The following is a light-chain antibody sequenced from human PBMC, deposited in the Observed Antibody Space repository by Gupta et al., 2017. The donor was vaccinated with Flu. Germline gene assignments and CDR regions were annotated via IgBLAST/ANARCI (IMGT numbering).Light chain of an antibody. J-gene: IGLJ2*01. CDR2: ANN. Sequence: RVSLPCFGGTSNIGSANVDWYQKVPGMAPKLLIFANNQRHAGVPGRFSGSKSGTSASLAISGLQPEDEADYYCATWIDGRSGPVFGGGTKLVVL. V-gene: IGLV1-44*01. CDR1: TSNIGSAN. CDR3: ATWIDGRSGPV.